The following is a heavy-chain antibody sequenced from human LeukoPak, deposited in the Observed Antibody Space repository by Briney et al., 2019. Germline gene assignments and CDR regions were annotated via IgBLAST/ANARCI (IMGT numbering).Heavy chain of an antibody. J-gene: IGHJ4*02. CDR1: GGSFSGYH. D-gene: IGHD2-15*01. Sequence: SGTLSLTCAVYGGSFSGYHWSWIRQPPGKGLEWIGEINHSGSTNYNPSLKSRVTISVDTSKNQFSLKLSSVTAADTAVYYCARGLSAIVYWGQGTLVTVSS. CDR2: INHSGST. CDR3: ARGLSAIVY. V-gene: IGHV4-34*01.